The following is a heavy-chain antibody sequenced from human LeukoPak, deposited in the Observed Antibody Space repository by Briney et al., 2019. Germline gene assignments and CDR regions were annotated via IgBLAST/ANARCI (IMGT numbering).Heavy chain of an antibody. CDR1: GFTVSSNY. V-gene: IGHV3-53*01. CDR2: IYSGGST. J-gene: IGHJ4*02. Sequence: GGSLRLSCAASGFTVSSNYMSWVRQAPGKGLEWVSVIYSGGSTYYADSVRGRFTISRDSSKNTVYLQMNSLRAEDTAVYYCARAVYDSSGYYYRYHFDYWGQGTLVTVSS. CDR3: ARAVYDSSGYYYRYHFDY. D-gene: IGHD3-22*01.